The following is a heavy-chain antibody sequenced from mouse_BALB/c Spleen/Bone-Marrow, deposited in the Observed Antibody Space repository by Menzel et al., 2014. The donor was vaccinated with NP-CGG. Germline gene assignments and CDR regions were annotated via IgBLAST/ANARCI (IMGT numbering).Heavy chain of an antibody. Sequence: EVQLVESGGGLVQPGGSRKLSCAASGFTFSSFGMHWVRQAPEKGLEWLAYISSGSSTIYYADTVKGRFTISRDNPKNTLFLQMTSLRSEDTAMYYCARGGNYAWFAYWGQGTLVTVSA. V-gene: IGHV5-17*02. D-gene: IGHD2-1*01. J-gene: IGHJ3*01. CDR1: GFTFSSFG. CDR3: ARGGNYAWFAY. CDR2: ISSGSSTI.